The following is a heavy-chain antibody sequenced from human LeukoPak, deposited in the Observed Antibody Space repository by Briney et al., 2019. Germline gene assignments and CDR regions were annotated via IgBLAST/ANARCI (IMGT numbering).Heavy chain of an antibody. J-gene: IGHJ6*02. D-gene: IGHD6-19*01. CDR3: ARDQRQWLVPSGGYYYGMDV. CDR1: GYTFTSYD. V-gene: IGHV1-8*01. Sequence: ASVKVSCKASGYTFTSYDINWVRQATGQGLEWMGWMNPNSGNTSYAQKFQGRVTMTRNTSISTAYMELSSLRSEDTAVYYCARDQRQWLVPSGGYYYGMDVWGQGTTVTVSS. CDR2: MNPNSGNT.